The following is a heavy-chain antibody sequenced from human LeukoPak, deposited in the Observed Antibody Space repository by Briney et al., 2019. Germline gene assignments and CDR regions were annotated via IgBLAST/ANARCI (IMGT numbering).Heavy chain of an antibody. Sequence: SETLSLTCTVSGGSISNFYWSWIRQSPGKGPEWIGYIHYSGSTNYNPSLKSRVTISVDTSKNQFSLKLSSVTAADTAVYYCAGAWPKDSSGWYTIDYWGQGTLVTVSS. CDR2: IHYSGST. J-gene: IGHJ4*02. CDR3: AGAWPKDSSGWYTIDY. CDR1: GGSISNFY. V-gene: IGHV4-59*01. D-gene: IGHD6-19*01.